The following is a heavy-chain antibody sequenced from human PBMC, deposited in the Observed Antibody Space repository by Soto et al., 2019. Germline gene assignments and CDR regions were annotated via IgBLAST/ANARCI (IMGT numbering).Heavy chain of an antibody. J-gene: IGHJ4*02. CDR3: VGGPLAPYYFDY. CDR2: ISGSGGST. Sequence: GGPLRLSCAASVFTVSSYAMSWVRQAPGKGLEWVSAISGSGGSTYYADSVKGRFTISRDNSKNTLYLQMNSLRAEDTAVYYCVGGPLAPYYFDYWGQGTLVTVSS. CDR1: VFTVSSYA. V-gene: IGHV3-23*01.